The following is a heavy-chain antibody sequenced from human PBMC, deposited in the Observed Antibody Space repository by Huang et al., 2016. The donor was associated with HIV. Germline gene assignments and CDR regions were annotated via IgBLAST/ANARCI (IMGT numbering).Heavy chain of an antibody. Sequence: QVQLVQSGAEVRKPGASVKVSCKASGFPFTNYDFNWVRQATGQGLDGMGWMNPNRGNTGYAQKCQGRVIITRNTPINTAYMDLSSLRSEDTAVYYCARARGYYYDGSGFYSRYYFDYWGQGTLVTVSS. CDR1: GFPFTNYD. J-gene: IGHJ4*02. D-gene: IGHD3-22*01. CDR2: MNPNRGNT. CDR3: ARARGYYYDGSGFYSRYYFDY. V-gene: IGHV1-8*03.